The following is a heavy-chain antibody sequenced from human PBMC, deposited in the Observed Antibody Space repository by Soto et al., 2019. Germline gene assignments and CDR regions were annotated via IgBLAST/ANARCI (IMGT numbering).Heavy chain of an antibody. D-gene: IGHD3-22*01. CDR2: IKSKTDGGTT. Sequence: GSLRLSCAASGFTFSSYWMSWVRQAPGKGLEWVGRIKSKTDGGTTDYAAPVKGRFTISRDDSKNTLYLQMNSLKTEDTAVYYCTTYYYDSDRPAFDIWGQGTMVTVS. CDR1: GFTFSSYW. J-gene: IGHJ3*02. CDR3: TTYYYDSDRPAFDI. V-gene: IGHV3-15*01.